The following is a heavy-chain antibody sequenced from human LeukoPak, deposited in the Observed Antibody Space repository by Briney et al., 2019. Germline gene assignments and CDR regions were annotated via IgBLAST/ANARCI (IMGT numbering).Heavy chain of an antibody. J-gene: IGHJ4*02. CDR3: ARDSTYWYDSGSSGPHYFDY. CDR2: ISSDGSKT. V-gene: IGHV3-30*01. CDR1: GFIFSNYA. D-gene: IGHD3-10*01. Sequence: PGGSLRLSCAASGFIFSNYAMHWVRQAPGKVLEWVALISSDGSKTYHADSVKGRFSISRDNSKNTLYLQLNSLRAEDTSVYYCARDSTYWYDSGSSGPHYFDYWGQGTLVTVSS.